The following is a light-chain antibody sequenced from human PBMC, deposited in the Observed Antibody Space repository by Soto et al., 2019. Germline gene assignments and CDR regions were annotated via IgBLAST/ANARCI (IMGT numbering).Light chain of an antibody. V-gene: IGLV2-11*01. J-gene: IGLJ1*01. CDR1: SSDVGAYNF. Sequence: QSVLTQPRSVSGSPGQSVTISCAGTSSDVGAYNFVSWYQQSPGKAPKLIIYGVTERPSGVPDRFSGSKSGNTASLTISGLQAEDEADYYCCSSAGSSVVFGTGTKLTVL. CDR3: CSSAGSSVV. CDR2: GVT.